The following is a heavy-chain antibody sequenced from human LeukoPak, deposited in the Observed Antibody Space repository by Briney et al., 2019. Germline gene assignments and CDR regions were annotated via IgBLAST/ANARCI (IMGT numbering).Heavy chain of an antibody. Sequence: GGSLRLSCAASGFTFSSYSMNWVRQAPGKGLEWVSYISSSSSTIYYADSVKGRFTISRDNAKDSLYLQMNSLRAEDTAVYYCARERRDSSSWYYFDYWGQGTLVTVSS. V-gene: IGHV3-48*04. J-gene: IGHJ4*02. CDR1: GFTFSSYS. CDR2: ISSSSSTI. CDR3: ARERRDSSSWYYFDY. D-gene: IGHD6-13*01.